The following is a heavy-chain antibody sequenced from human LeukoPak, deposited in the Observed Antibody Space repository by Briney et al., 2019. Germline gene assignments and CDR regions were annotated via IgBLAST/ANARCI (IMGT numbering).Heavy chain of an antibody. Sequence: PGGSLSLSCAASGLIVSINYMSWVRQAPGKGLEWVSVIYADGRTYYGDSVKGRFTISRDNPKNTLYLRMNSLRAEDTAVYYCAASTTRYLQEWGQGTLVTVSS. CDR3: AASTTRYLQE. J-gene: IGHJ1*01. D-gene: IGHD2/OR15-2a*01. V-gene: IGHV3-66*01. CDR1: GLIVSINY. CDR2: IYADGRT.